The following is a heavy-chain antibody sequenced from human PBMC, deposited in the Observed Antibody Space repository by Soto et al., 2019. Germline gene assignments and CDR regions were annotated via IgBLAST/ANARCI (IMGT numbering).Heavy chain of an antibody. CDR3: TKDRNPDGIWTFDS. D-gene: IGHD3-9*01. J-gene: IGHJ4*02. CDR1: GFTFRTYT. Sequence: PGGSLRLSCAASGFTFRTYTMNWVRQAPGKGLEWVSGILSGGTDTDTYYADSVKGRFTISRDNSKNLLFLQMNSLRADDTAIYYCTKDRNPDGIWTFDSWGQGTLVNVSS. V-gene: IGHV3-23*01. CDR2: ILSGGTDTDT.